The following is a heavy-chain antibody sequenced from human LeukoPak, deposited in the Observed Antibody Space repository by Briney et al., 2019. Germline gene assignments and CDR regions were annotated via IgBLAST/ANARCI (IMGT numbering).Heavy chain of an antibody. CDR2: ISSGGSTI. CDR3: ARDQGGVGY. D-gene: IGHD3-16*01. V-gene: IGHV3-48*03. Sequence: GGSLRLSCAASGFTFSSYEMNWVRQAPGKGLEWVSFISSGGSTIYYADSVKGRFTISRDNAQNSLYLQMNSLRAEDTAVYYCARDQGGVGYWGQGTLVTVSS. J-gene: IGHJ4*02. CDR1: GFTFSSYE.